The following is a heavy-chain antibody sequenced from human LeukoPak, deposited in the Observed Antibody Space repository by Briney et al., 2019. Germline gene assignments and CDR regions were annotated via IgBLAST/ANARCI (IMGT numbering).Heavy chain of an antibody. Sequence: PSETLSLTCAVYGGSFSGYYWSWIRQPPGKGLEWIGEINHSGSTNYNPSLKSRVTISVDTSKNQFSLKLSSVTAADTAVYYCARSYNWNDEYYFDYWGQGTLVTVSS. CDR1: GGSFSGYY. CDR3: ARSYNWNDEYYFDY. V-gene: IGHV4-34*01. D-gene: IGHD1-1*01. J-gene: IGHJ4*02. CDR2: INHSGST.